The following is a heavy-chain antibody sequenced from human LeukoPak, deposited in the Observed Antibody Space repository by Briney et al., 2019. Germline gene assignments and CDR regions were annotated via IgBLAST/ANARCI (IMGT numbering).Heavy chain of an antibody. CDR3: ARVGSWAMEPYGDPRD. V-gene: IGHV1-8*01. J-gene: IGHJ4*02. D-gene: IGHD4-17*01. CDR1: GYTFTSYD. CDR2: MNPNSGNT. Sequence: ASVKVSCKASGYTFTSYDINWVRQATGQGLEWMGWMNPNSGNTGYAQKFQGRVTMTRNTSISTAYMELSSLRSEDTAVYYCARVGSWAMEPYGDPRDWGQGTLVTVSS.